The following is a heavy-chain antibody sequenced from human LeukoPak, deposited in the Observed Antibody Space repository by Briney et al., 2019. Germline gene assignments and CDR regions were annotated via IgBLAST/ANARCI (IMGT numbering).Heavy chain of an antibody. D-gene: IGHD3-3*01. CDR1: GGTFSSYA. Sequence: SVKVSCKASGGTFSSYAISWVRQAPGQGLEWMGGIIPIFGTANYAQKFQGRVTITADESTSTAYMELSSLRSEDTAVYYCARERVWSGYYTEGGDYWGQGTLVTVSS. CDR3: ARERVWSGYYTEGGDY. J-gene: IGHJ4*02. V-gene: IGHV1-69*01. CDR2: IIPIFGTA.